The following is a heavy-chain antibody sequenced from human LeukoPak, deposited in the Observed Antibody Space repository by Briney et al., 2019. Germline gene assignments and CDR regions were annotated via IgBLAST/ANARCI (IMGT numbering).Heavy chain of an antibody. CDR1: GFTFSSYW. Sequence: TGGSLRLSCAASGFTFSSYWMSWVRQAPGKGLEWVAKIKQDGSEKYYVDSVKGRFTISRDNAKNSLYLQMNNLRAEDTALYYCARDPGGYGSGSYSDYWGQGTLVTVSS. CDR2: IKQDGSEK. J-gene: IGHJ4*02. CDR3: ARDPGGYGSGSYSDY. D-gene: IGHD3-10*01. V-gene: IGHV3-7*01.